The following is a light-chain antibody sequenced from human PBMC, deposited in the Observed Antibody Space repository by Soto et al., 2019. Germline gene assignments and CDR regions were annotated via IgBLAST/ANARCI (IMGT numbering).Light chain of an antibody. CDR1: SSNIGAGYD. V-gene: IGLV1-40*01. CDR3: QSYDSSLRYV. J-gene: IGLJ1*01. Sequence: QSVLTQPPSVSGAPGQRVTISCTGSSSNIGAGYDVHWYQQLPGKAPKLLIYGNSNRPSGVPDRFSGSKSGTSASLAITGLQAEDDADYYCQSYDSSLRYVFGIGTKLTVL. CDR2: GNS.